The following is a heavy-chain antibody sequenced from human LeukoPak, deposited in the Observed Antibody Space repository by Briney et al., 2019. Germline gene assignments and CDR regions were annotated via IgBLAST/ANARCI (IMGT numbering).Heavy chain of an antibody. D-gene: IGHD5-24*01. CDR2: IYYSGGT. V-gene: IGHV4-59*08. J-gene: IGHJ3*02. Sequence: SETLSLTCTVSGDSISSYYWSWIRQPPGKGLEWIGYIYYSGGTDYNPSLKSRVTISVDTSKNQFSLKLRSVTAADTAVYYCARHVTISGPYDASDIWGQGTVVTVSP. CDR1: GDSISSYY. CDR3: ARHVTISGPYDASDI.